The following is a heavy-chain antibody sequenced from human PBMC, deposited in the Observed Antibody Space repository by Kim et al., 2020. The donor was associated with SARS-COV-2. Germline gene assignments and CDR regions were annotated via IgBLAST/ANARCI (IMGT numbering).Heavy chain of an antibody. CDR3: AKDQYYGSGSYGAFDI. J-gene: IGHJ3*02. V-gene: IGHV3-30*02. Sequence: CVKGRFTNSRDNAKNALYLQMNSRRAEDTAVYYCAKDQYYGSGSYGAFDIWGQGTMVTVSS. D-gene: IGHD3-10*01.